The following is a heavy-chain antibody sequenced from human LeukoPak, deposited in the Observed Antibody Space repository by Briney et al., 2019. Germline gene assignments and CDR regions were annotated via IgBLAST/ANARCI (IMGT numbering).Heavy chain of an antibody. D-gene: IGHD3-22*01. CDR3: ARDRVDYYDSSGYYYVGAFDI. V-gene: IGHV3-11*01. CDR1: GFTFSDYY. J-gene: IGHJ3*02. Sequence: GGSLRLSCAASGFTFSDYYMSWIRQAPGKGLEWVSYISSSGSTIYYADSVKGRFTISRDNAKNSLYLQMNSLRAEDTVVYYCARDRVDYYDSSGYYYVGAFDIWGQGTMVTVSS. CDR2: ISSSGSTI.